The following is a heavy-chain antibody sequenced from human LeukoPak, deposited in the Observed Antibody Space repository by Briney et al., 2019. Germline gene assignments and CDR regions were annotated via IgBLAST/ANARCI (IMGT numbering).Heavy chain of an antibody. Sequence: PSETLSLSCTVSGDSISNYYWNWIRQPPGKGLEWIGYIYYSGSTNYNPSLKSQVTISVDTSKNQFSLTLTSVTTSDTHVCHCERDAGGYSYGNCCYRGQGSRVIVSS. D-gene: IGHD5-18*01. CDR1: GDSISNYY. CDR2: IYYSGST. CDR3: ERDAGGYSYGNCCY. V-gene: IGHV4-59*13. J-gene: IGHJ4*02.